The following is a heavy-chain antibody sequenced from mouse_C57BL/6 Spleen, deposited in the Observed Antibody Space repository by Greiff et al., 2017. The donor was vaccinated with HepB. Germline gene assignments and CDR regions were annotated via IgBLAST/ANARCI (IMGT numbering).Heavy chain of an antibody. CDR3: TTDYYGSSYYFDY. D-gene: IGHD1-1*01. J-gene: IGHJ2*01. CDR1: GFNIKDDY. Sequence: DVKLQESGAELVRPGASVKLSCTASGFNIKDDYMHWVKQRPEQGLEWIGWIDPENGDTEYASKFQGKATITADTSSNTAYLQLSSLTSEDTAVYYCTTDYYGSSYYFDYWGQGTTLTVSS. CDR2: IDPENGDT. V-gene: IGHV14-4*01.